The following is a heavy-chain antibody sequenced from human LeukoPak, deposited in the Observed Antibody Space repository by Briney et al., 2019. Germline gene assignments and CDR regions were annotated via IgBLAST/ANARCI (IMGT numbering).Heavy chain of an antibody. CDR1: GFNFDNFA. CDR2: ISHDARTK. Sequence: HPGGSLRLSCVVYGFNFDNFAMHWVRQPLGKGLEWVAVISHDARTKYYADSMKVRITISRDNSKNTLFLQMNNLRTEDTAVYFCARPSPPGDGYNPPDHWGQGTLVTVSS. J-gene: IGHJ5*02. D-gene: IGHD5-24*01. CDR3: ARPSPPGDGYNPPDH. V-gene: IGHV3-30*04.